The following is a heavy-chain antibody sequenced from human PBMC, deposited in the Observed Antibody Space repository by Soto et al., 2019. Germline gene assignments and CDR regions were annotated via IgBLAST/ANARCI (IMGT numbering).Heavy chain of an antibody. CDR1: GYTLTELS. V-gene: IGHV1-24*01. J-gene: IGHJ5*02. Sequence: ASVKVSCKVSGYTLTELSMHWVRQAPGKGLEWMGGFDPEDGETIYAQKFQGRVTMTEDTSTDTAYMELSSLRSEDTAVYYCATGGEGSRWFPNWFDPWGQGTLVTVSS. D-gene: IGHD6-13*01. CDR3: ATGGEGSRWFPNWFDP. CDR2: FDPEDGET.